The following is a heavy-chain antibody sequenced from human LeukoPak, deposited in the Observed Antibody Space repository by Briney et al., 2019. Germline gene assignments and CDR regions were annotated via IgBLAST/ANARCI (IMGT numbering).Heavy chain of an antibody. J-gene: IGHJ4*02. D-gene: IGHD3-10*01. Sequence: GTSLRLSCAASRLTFHDSAFHWVRQAPGKGLEWVAGIGFRIDNVDYADSVKGRFTISRDNAKKSLYLQMDSLRAEDTAFYYCAKDNGNGWLGEFAFDYWGQGILVTVSS. V-gene: IGHV3-9*01. CDR2: IGFRIDNV. CDR1: RLTFHDSA. CDR3: AKDNGNGWLGEFAFDY.